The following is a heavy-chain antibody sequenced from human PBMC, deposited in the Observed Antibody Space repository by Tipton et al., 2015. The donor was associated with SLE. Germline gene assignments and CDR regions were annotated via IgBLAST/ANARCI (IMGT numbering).Heavy chain of an antibody. Sequence: TLSLTCTVSGGSISSSSYYWGWIRQSPGKGLEWIGNIYYSGSTNYNPSLKSRVTISVDTSNNQVSLKVNSVTAADAAVYYCARRGYTTSIFQHWGQGTSVIVSP. J-gene: IGHJ1*01. D-gene: IGHD2-15*01. CDR1: GGSISSSSYY. CDR3: ARRGYTTSIFQH. CDR2: IYYSGST. V-gene: IGHV4-39*07.